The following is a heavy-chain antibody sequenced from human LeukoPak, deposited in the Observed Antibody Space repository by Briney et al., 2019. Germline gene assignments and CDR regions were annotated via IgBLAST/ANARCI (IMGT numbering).Heavy chain of an antibody. V-gene: IGHV3-66*02. CDR2: LYSGGTT. CDR3: ARDSNYDY. J-gene: IGHJ4*02. Sequence: PGGSLRLSCAASGFTVSSTYMSWVRQAPGKGLEWVSVLYSGGTTYYADSEKGRFTISRDNSKNTLYLQMNSLRAEDTAVYYCARDSNYDYWGQGTLVTVSS. D-gene: IGHD6-13*01. CDR1: GFTVSSTY.